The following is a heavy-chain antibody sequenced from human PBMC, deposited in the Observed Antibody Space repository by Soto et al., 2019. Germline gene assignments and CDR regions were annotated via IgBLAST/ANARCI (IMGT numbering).Heavy chain of an antibody. D-gene: IGHD1-26*01. Sequence: GEALKISCKGSGYSFTSYWIGWVRQMPGXGLERXVTIXXXAXGXXXSXXIXGQVPIAAEKSISTAYLRLSSLKASDTAMYYCSRLRRESYYGMYVWGQGTTVTVSS. V-gene: IGHV5-51*01. CDR3: SRLRRESYYGMYV. CDR2: IXXXAXGX. CDR1: GYSFTSYW. J-gene: IGHJ6*02.